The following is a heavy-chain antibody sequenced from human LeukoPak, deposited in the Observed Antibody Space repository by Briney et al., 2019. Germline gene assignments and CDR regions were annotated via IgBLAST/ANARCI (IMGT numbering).Heavy chain of an antibody. CDR1: GGSISSYY. D-gene: IGHD2-15*01. Sequence: SETLSLTCTVSGGSISSYYWSWIRQPPGKGLEWIGYIYYSGSTNYNPSLKSRVTISVDTSKNQSSLKLSSVTAADTAVYYCARTPRVYYYYGMDVWGKGTTVTVSS. CDR2: IYYSGST. V-gene: IGHV4-59*01. J-gene: IGHJ6*04. CDR3: ARTPRVYYYYGMDV.